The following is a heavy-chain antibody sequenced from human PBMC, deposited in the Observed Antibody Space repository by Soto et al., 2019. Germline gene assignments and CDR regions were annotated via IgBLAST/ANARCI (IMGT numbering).Heavy chain of an antibody. J-gene: IGHJ4*02. CDR3: ATRSPAFDY. V-gene: IGHV1-18*01. CDR1: GYTFTSYG. CDR2: ITTDKGTT. Sequence: QVQLVQSGPEVKKPGASVKVSCKTSGYTFTSYGITWVRQAPGQGLEWMGWITTDKGTTTYAQKFQGRVTMTTDIATSTAYMELRSLRSDDTAVYYCATRSPAFDYWGQGTLVTVSS.